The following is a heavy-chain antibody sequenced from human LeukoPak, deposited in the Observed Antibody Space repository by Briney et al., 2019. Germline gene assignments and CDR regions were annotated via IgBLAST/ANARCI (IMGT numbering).Heavy chain of an antibody. D-gene: IGHD3-22*01. CDR3: ARSYYDSSGYYYYYYYMDV. CDR2: IYYSGST. V-gene: IGHV4-39*07. Sequence: PSETLSLTCTVSGGSISSSSYYWGWIRQPPGTGLEWIGSIYYSGSTYYNPSLKSRVTISVDTSKNQFSLKLSSVTAADTAVYYCARSYYDSSGYYYYYYYMDVWGKGTTVTVSS. J-gene: IGHJ6*03. CDR1: GGSISSSSYY.